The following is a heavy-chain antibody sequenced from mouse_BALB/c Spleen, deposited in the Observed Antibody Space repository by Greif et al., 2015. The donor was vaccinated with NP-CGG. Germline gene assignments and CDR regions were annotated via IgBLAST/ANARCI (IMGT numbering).Heavy chain of an antibody. Sequence: EVKLEESGPGLVKPSQSLSLTCTVTGYSITSDYAWNWIRQFPGNKLEWMGYISYSGSTSYNPSLKSRISITRDTSKNQFFLQLNSVTTEDTATYYCARSRTDEAWFAYWGQGTLVTVSA. CDR2: ISYSGST. CDR1: GYSITSDYA. J-gene: IGHJ3*01. V-gene: IGHV3-2*02. D-gene: IGHD3-3*01. CDR3: ARSRTDEAWFAY.